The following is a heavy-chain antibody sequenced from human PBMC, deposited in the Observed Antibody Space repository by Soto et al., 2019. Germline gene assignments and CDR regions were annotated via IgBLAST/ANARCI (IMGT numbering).Heavy chain of an antibody. D-gene: IGHD1-7*01. CDR1: GYSFTSYW. J-gene: IGHJ4*02. CDR3: ARPLNAELELYCFDY. V-gene: IGHV5-51*01. CDR2: IYPGDSDI. Sequence: GESLKISCKGSGYSFTSYWIGWVRQMPGKGLEWMGIIYPGDSDIRYSPSFQGQVTISADKSISTAYLQWSSLKASDTAMYYCARPLNAELELYCFDYWGQGTLVTVSS.